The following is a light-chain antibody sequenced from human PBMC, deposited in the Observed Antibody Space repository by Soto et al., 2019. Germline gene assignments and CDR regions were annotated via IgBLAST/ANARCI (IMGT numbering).Light chain of an antibody. V-gene: IGKV1-5*03. Sequence: DIQMTQSPSTLSASVGDRVTITCRASQSISNWLAWYQQKPGKAPKLLIYKASTLESGVPSRFGGSGSGTEFTLTISSLQPDDFATYYCQQYNSISLLTFGGGTKVDIK. CDR3: QQYNSISLLT. J-gene: IGKJ4*01. CDR1: QSISNW. CDR2: KAS.